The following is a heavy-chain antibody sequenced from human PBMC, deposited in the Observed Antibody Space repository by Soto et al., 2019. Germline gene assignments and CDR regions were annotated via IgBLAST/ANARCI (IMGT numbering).Heavy chain of an antibody. CDR3: AKVRYSSPMGYYYGMDV. CDR1: RVAFSKFI. Sequence: QAQLEQSGGEVKKPGSSVKVSCKASRVAFSKFIVTWVRQAPGLGLEWVGGIIPIFGTANYAQKLQGRVKITADESTSTSCLEVNNRRSDDTAVYYCAKVRYSSPMGYYYGMDVWGQGPTVTVPS. CDR2: IIPIFGTA. J-gene: IGHJ6*02. D-gene: IGHD6-19*01. V-gene: IGHV1-69*01.